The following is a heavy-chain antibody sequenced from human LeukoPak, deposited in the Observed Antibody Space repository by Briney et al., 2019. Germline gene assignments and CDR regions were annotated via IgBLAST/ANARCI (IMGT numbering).Heavy chain of an antibody. Sequence: GGSLRLSCAASGFTFSSYEMNWVRQAPGKGLEWVSYISSSGSTIYYADSVKGRLTISRDNAKNSLYLQMNSLRAEDTAVYYCARTAFDDSRWGQGTLVTVSS. J-gene: IGHJ4*02. CDR2: ISSSGSTI. V-gene: IGHV3-48*03. D-gene: IGHD3-16*01. CDR1: GFTFSSYE. CDR3: ARTAFDDSR.